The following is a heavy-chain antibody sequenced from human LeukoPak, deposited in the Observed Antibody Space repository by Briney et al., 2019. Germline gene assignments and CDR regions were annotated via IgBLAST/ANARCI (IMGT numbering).Heavy chain of an antibody. V-gene: IGHV1-2*02. Sequence: ASVKVSCKASGYTFTGYYMHWVRQAPGQGLEWMGWINPNSGGTKYAQKFQGRVTMTRDTSISTVYMELSSLRSDDTAVYYCARARGYCSSTKCYDGHDYWGRGTLVTVSS. CDR3: ARARGYCSSTKCYDGHDY. CDR1: GYTFTGYY. J-gene: IGHJ4*02. D-gene: IGHD2-2*01. CDR2: INPNSGGT.